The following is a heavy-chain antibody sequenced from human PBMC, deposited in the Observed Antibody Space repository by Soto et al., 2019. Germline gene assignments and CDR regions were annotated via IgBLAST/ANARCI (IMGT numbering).Heavy chain of an antibody. CDR1: GFTFSSYS. CDR3: ARVGTYLRSHEDD. V-gene: IGHV3-48*01. J-gene: IGHJ4*02. D-gene: IGHD7-27*01. CDR2: ISGSSGTI. Sequence: VQLVESGGGLVQPGGSLRLSCAASGFTFSSYSMNWVRQAPGKGLEWVSFISGSSGTIYYADSVKGRFTVSRDNVQNSLYLQMNSLRAEDTAVYYCARVGTYLRSHEDDWGQGTLVTVSS.